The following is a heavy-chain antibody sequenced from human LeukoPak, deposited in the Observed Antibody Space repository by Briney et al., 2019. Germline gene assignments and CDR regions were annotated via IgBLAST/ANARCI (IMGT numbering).Heavy chain of an antibody. CDR1: GGTFSSYA. V-gene: IGHV1-69*13. CDR3: ARGSKVGATAVLYYGMDV. Sequence: SVTVSFTASGGTFSSYAISWVRQAPGQGLEWMGGIIPIFGTANYAQKFQGRVTITADESTSTAYMELSSLRSEDTAVYYCARGSKVGATAVLYYGMDVWGQGTTVTVSS. CDR2: IIPIFGTA. D-gene: IGHD1-26*01. J-gene: IGHJ6*02.